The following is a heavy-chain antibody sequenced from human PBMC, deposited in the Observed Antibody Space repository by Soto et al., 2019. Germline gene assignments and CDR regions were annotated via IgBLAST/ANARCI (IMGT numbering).Heavy chain of an antibody. J-gene: IGHJ4*02. Sequence: ASVKVSCKASGYTFSTHGITWVRQAPGQGLEWMGWISAYNGDTNYAQNLQGRVTMTTDTSTNTAYMELRSLRSDDTAVYYCARDRGDQGLYSDDWGQGTLVTVSS. D-gene: IGHD1-26*01. CDR1: GYTFSTHG. CDR2: ISAYNGDT. V-gene: IGHV1-18*01. CDR3: ARDRGDQGLYSDD.